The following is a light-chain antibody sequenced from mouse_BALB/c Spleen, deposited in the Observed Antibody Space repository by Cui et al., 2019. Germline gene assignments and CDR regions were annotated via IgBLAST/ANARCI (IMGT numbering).Light chain of an antibody. V-gene: IGKV6-23*01. CDR2: WAS. CDR3: QQYSSYPLT. J-gene: IGKJ5*01. Sequence: DIVMTQSHKFMSTSVADRVSITCKASQDVGTAVAWYQQKPGQSPKLLIYWASTRHTGVPDRFRGSGSGTDFTLTISNVQSEDLADYYCQQYSSYPLTFGAGTKLELK. CDR1: QDVGTA.